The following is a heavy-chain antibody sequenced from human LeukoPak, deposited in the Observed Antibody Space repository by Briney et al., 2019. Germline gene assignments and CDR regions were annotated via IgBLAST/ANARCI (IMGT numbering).Heavy chain of an antibody. D-gene: IGHD6-19*01. CDR3: ARLAHSSGWYFDY. V-gene: IGHV4-39*01. CDR2: IYYSGNT. CDR1: GGSISSSSYY. Sequence: PSETLSLTCTVSGGSISSSSYYWGWIRQPPGKGLEWTGSIYYSGNTYYNPSLKSRVTISVDTSKNQFSLKLSSVTAADTAVYYCARLAHSSGWYFDYWGQGTLVTVSS. J-gene: IGHJ4*02.